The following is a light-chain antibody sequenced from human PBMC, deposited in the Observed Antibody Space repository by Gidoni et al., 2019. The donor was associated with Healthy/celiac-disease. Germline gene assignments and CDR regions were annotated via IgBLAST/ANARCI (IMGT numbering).Light chain of an antibody. CDR3: SSYTSSSTLVV. CDR2: EVS. CDR1: SSDVGCYNY. J-gene: IGLJ2*01. Sequence: QSALTQPASVSGSPGQSITISCTGTSSDVGCYNYVSWYQLHPGKAPKVMIYEVSNRPSGVSNRFSGSKSGNTASLTISGLQAEDEADYYCSSYTSSSTLVVFGGGTRLTVL. V-gene: IGLV2-14*01.